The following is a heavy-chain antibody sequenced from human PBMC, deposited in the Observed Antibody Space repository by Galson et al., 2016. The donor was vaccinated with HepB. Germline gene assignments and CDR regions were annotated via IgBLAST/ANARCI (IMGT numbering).Heavy chain of an antibody. J-gene: IGHJ4*01. D-gene: IGHD6-19*01. CDR2: ITYEGTNE. CDR3: ANAQSIGWDVFDY. CDR1: AFTFTSSA. V-gene: IGHV3-30-3*01. Sequence: SLRLSCAASAFTFTSSAMHWVRQAPGKGLERVAVITYEGTNEYYADSVKARFTISRDNSKNTLTRQMNSLRPEDKAVYYCANAQSIGWDVFDYWGQGTLVTVSS.